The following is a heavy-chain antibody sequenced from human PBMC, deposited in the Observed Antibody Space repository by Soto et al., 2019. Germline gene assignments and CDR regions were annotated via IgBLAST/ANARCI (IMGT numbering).Heavy chain of an antibody. J-gene: IGHJ4*02. CDR2: INPSGGST. V-gene: IGHV1-46*01. CDR1: GYTFTNYY. D-gene: IGHD3-22*01. CDR3: AREDLISMRDYYFTY. Sequence: GASVKVSCKASGYTFTNYYIHWVRQAPGQGLEWMGIINPSGGSTSYAQRFRGRVTMTRDTSTSTVYMDLSGLRSEDTAVYYCAREDLISMRDYYFTYWGQGVLVTVSS.